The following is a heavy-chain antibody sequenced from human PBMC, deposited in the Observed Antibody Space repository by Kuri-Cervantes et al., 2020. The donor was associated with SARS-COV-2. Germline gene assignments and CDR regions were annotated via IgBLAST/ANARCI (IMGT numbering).Heavy chain of an antibody. D-gene: IGHD5-18*01. CDR3: ASQVDTAMAFDY. Sequence: SETLSLTCTVSGGSISSSSYYWGWIRQPPGKGLEWIGSIYYSGSTYYNPSLKNRVTISVDTSKNQFSLKLSSVTAADTAVYYCASQVDTAMAFDYWGQGTLVTVSS. V-gene: IGHV4-39*01. CDR2: IYYSGST. CDR1: GGSISSSSYY. J-gene: IGHJ4*02.